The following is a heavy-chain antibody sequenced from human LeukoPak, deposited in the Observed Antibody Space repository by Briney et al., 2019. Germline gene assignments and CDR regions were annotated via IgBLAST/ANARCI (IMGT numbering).Heavy chain of an antibody. V-gene: IGHV3-23*01. CDR1: GFSFSSYA. J-gene: IGHJ4*02. D-gene: IGHD6-19*01. CDR2: IGGSGGST. CDR3: AKGDHSSGWYLLHFDS. Sequence: GGSLRLSCAASGFSFSSYAMSWVRQAPGKGLQWVSSIGGSGGSTYSADSVKGRFTISRDNSKNTLSLQMNSLRPEDTAMYYCAKGDHSSGWYLLHFDSWGQGTLVTVSS.